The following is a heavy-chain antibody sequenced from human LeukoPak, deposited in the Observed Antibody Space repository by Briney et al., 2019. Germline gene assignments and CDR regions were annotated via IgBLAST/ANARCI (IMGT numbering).Heavy chain of an antibody. CDR2: IRYDGSNK. D-gene: IGHD4-17*01. J-gene: IGHJ3*02. CDR1: GLTFSSYG. CDR3: ARHYMTTVTKGAFDI. V-gene: IGHV3-30*02. Sequence: PGGSLRLSCAASGLTFSSYGMHWVRQAPGKGLEWVAFIRYDGSNKYYADSVKGRFTISRDNSKNTLYLQMNSLRAEDTAVYYCARHYMTTVTKGAFDIWGQGTMVTLSS.